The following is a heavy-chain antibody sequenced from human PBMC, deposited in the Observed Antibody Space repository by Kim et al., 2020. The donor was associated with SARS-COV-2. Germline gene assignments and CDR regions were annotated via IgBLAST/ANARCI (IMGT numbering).Heavy chain of an antibody. CDR2: IIPIFGTA. Sequence: SVKVSCKASGGTFSSYAISWVRQAPGQGLEWMGGIIPIFGTANYAQKFQGRVTITADESTSTAYMELSSLRSEDTAVYYCALSITMVRGAFDYWGQGTLVTVSS. V-gene: IGHV1-69*13. D-gene: IGHD3-10*01. J-gene: IGHJ4*02. CDR3: ALSITMVRGAFDY. CDR1: GGTFSSYA.